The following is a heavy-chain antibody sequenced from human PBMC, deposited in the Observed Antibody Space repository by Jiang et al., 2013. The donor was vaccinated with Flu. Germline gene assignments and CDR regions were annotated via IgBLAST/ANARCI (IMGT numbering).Heavy chain of an antibody. D-gene: IGHD6-13*01. V-gene: IGHV4-34*01. J-gene: IGHJ4*02. CDR1: GGSFSGYY. CDR3: ARGRRMATIEAAAGTFNYFDY. Sequence: LLKPSETLSLTCAVYGGSFSGYYWSWIRQPPGKGLEWIGEINHSGSTNYNPSLKSRVTISVDTSKNQFSLKLSSVTAADTAVYYCARGRRMATIEAAAGTFNYFDYWGQGTLVTVSS. CDR2: INHSGST.